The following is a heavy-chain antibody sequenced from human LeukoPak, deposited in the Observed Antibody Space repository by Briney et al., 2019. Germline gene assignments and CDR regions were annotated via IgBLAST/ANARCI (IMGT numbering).Heavy chain of an antibody. CDR2: INTIGDIT. J-gene: IGHJ4*02. Sequence: GGSLRLSCAAAGFTFSTYGMHWVRQAPGKGLEWVSSINTIGDITYYADSVKGRFTIFRDNSKNTVYLQMDILRADDTAVYYCAKVAGGIATDYWGQGALVTVSS. CDR1: GFTFSTYG. D-gene: IGHD2-21*01. V-gene: IGHV3-NL1*01. CDR3: AKVAGGIATDY.